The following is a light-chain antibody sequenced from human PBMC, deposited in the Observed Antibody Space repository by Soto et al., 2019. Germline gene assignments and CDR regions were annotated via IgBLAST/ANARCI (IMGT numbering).Light chain of an antibody. CDR1: QSVSNNY. J-gene: IGKJ1*01. V-gene: IGKV3-20*01. Sequence: ESVLTQSPGSLSLSPGERATLSCRASQSVSNNYLAWYQQKPGQAPRLLIHGASNRATGIPDRFSGSGSGTDFTLTISSLEPEDFAVYYCQQYGSSGTFGQGTKVDIK. CDR2: GAS. CDR3: QQYGSSGT.